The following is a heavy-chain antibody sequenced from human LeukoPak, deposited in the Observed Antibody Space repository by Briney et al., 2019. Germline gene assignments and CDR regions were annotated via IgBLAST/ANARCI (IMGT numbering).Heavy chain of an antibody. CDR3: VRSAFLTTEFYFDY. CDR1: GFTFSRYW. V-gene: IGHV3-74*01. J-gene: IGHJ4*01. CDR2: INTDGRTI. Sequence: GGSLRLSCAASGFTFSRYWMHWVRQAPGKGLVWVSRINTDGRTITYADSVKGRFTISRDNAKNTFYLQMNSLRAEDTAVYYCVRSAFLTTEFYFDYWGHGTLVTVSS. D-gene: IGHD4-11*01.